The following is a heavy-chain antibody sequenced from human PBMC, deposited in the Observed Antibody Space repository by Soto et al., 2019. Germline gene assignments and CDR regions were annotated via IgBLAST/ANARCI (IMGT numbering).Heavy chain of an antibody. D-gene: IGHD3-22*01. CDR3: ASHSDSSAYYYRGLDY. V-gene: IGHV2-70*02. J-gene: IGHJ4*02. CDR1: GFSLSTSGMC. CDR2: IDWDDDK. Sequence: VSGPTLVNPTQTPTLTCTFSGFSLSTSGMCVSWIRQPPGKALEWLARIDWDDDKYYSTSLKTRLTISKDTSKNQVVLTMTNMDPEDTAVYYCASHSDSSAYYYRGLDYWGQGTLVTVSS.